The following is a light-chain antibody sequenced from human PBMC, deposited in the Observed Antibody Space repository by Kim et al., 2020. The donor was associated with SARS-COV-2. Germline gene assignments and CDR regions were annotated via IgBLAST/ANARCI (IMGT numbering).Light chain of an antibody. CDR1: KLGDKY. CDR3: QAWDSSTHV. CDR2: QDS. J-gene: IGLJ3*02. Sequence: ESPGQTASITCSGDKLGDKYACWYQQKPGQSPVLVIYQDSKRPSGIPERFSGSNSGNTATLTISGTQAMDEADYYCQAWDSSTHVFGGGTQLTVL. V-gene: IGLV3-1*01.